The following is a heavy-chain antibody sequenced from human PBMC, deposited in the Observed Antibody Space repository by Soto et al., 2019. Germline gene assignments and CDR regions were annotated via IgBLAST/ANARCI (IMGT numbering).Heavy chain of an antibody. CDR2: IYYTGST. V-gene: IGHV4-39*01. J-gene: IGHJ4*02. CDR1: GGSISCSDYW. CDR3: ARQIGRGSWSLDH. Sequence: QLQLQESGPGLVKPAETLSLTCTVSGGSISCSDYWWGWIRQPPGKGLEWIGSIYYTGSTYYNPSLKSRVIISVDTSKNQFSLRLSSVTAADTAVYYCARQIGRGSWSLDHWGQGTLVTVSS. D-gene: IGHD6-13*01.